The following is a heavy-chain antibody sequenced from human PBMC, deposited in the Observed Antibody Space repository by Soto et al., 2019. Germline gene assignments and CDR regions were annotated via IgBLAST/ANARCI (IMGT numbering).Heavy chain of an antibody. CDR3: ARDGIAAAGTSVWFDP. J-gene: IGHJ5*02. D-gene: IGHD6-13*01. Sequence: QVQLQESGPGLVKPSETLSLTCTVSGGSISSYYWSWIRQPPGKGLEWIGYIYYSGSTNYNPSLKSRVTISVDTSKNQFSLKLSSVTAADTAVYYCARDGIAAAGTSVWFDPWGQGTLVTVSS. CDR2: IYYSGST. CDR1: GGSISSYY. V-gene: IGHV4-59*01.